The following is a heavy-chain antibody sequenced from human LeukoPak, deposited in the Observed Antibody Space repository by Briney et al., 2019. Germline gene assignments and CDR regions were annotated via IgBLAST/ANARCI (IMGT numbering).Heavy chain of an antibody. V-gene: IGHV3-21*01. CDR1: GFTFSSYS. CDR2: ISSSSSYI. D-gene: IGHD3-10*01. CDR3: AGLSITMVRGATRGPNHDY. Sequence: PGGSLRLSCAASGFTFSSYSMNWVRQAPGKGLEWVSSISSSSSYIYYADSVKGRFTISRDNAKNSLYLQMNSLRAEDTAVYYCAGLSITMVRGATRGPNHDYWGQGTLVTVSS. J-gene: IGHJ4*02.